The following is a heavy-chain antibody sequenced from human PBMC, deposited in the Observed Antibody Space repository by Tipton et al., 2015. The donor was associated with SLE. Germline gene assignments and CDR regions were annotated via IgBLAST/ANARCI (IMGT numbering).Heavy chain of an antibody. V-gene: IGHV3-7*01. CDR1: GFTFSSYW. D-gene: IGHD1-20*01. CDR3: AREPSITGTIDYFDY. Sequence: SLRLSCAASGFTFSSYWMSWVRQAPGKGLEWVANIKQDGSEKNYVDSVKGRFTIPRDNAKNSLYLQMNSLRAEDTAVYYCAREPSITGTIDYFDYWGQGTLVTVSS. J-gene: IGHJ4*02. CDR2: IKQDGSEK.